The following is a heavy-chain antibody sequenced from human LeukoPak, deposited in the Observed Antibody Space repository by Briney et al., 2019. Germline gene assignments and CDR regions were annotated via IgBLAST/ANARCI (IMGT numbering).Heavy chain of an antibody. J-gene: IGHJ4*02. CDR3: ARDLSDDSSGYYYADY. Sequence: PGGSLRLSCAASGFTVSSNYMSWVRQAPWKGLEWVSVIYSGGSTYYADSVKGRFTISRDNSKNTLYLQMNSLRAEDTAVYYCARDLSDDSSGYYYADYWGQGTLVTVSS. D-gene: IGHD3-22*01. CDR1: GFTVSSNY. V-gene: IGHV3-66*01. CDR2: IYSGGST.